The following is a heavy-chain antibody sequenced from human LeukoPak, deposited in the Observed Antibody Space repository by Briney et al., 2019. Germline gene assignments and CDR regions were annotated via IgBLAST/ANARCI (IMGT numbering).Heavy chain of an antibody. CDR2: ISVYNGDT. CDR3: ASNTGSDSSGYAY. V-gene: IGHV1-18*01. J-gene: IGHJ4*02. CDR1: GYTFTSYG. D-gene: IGHD3-22*01. Sequence: ASVKVSCKASGYTFTSYGITWVRQAPGQGLEWMGWISVYNGDTNYEQKLQGRVTMTTETFTSTAYMELRSLRSNDTAVYYCASNTGSDSSGYAYWGQGTLVTVSS.